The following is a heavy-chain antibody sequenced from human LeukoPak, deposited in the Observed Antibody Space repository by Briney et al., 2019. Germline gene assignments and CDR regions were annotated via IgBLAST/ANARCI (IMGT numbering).Heavy chain of an antibody. CDR2: IYSGGNT. J-gene: IGHJ6*02. D-gene: IGHD1-26*01. V-gene: IGHV3-53*01. CDR3: ARIKSGIDF. CDR1: GFTVSTNY. Sequence: QAGGSLRLSCAASGFTVSTNYMTWVRQAPGKGLEWVSVIYSGGNTYYADSVKGRFTISRDNSKNTLYLQMNSLRAEDTAVYYCARIKSGIDFWGQGTTVTVSS.